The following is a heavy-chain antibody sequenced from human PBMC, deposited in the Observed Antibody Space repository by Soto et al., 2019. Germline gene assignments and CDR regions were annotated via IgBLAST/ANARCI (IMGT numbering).Heavy chain of an antibody. Sequence: QVQLQESGPGLVKPSQTLSLTCTVFGGSISSISSSGGYSWSWIRQYPGKGLEWIGYIYYSGNTNYNPALRSRVSISLDTSKNQFSLKLSFVSAADTAVYYCARVDTKSPGADYWGQGTLVIVSS. D-gene: IGHD5-18*01. V-gene: IGHV4-31*03. CDR2: IYYSGNT. CDR1: GGSISSISSSGGYS. CDR3: ARVDTKSPGADY. J-gene: IGHJ4*02.